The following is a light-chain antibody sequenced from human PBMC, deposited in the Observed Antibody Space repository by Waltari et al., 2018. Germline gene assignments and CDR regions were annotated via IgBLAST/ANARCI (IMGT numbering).Light chain of an antibody. Sequence: QSALTQPRSVSGSPGQSVTISCTGTSSDVGGYTSVSWYQQHPGKAPKLMIYDVTKRPSGVPDRFSGSKSGNTASLTISGLQAEDEADYYCCSYAGSSTVLFGGGTKLTVL. CDR3: CSYAGSSTVL. J-gene: IGLJ2*01. V-gene: IGLV2-11*01. CDR1: SSDVGGYTS. CDR2: DVT.